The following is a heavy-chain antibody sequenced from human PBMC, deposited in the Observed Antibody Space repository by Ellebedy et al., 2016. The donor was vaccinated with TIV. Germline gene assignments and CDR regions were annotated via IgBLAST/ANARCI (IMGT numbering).Heavy chain of an antibody. Sequence: SETLSLTXTVSGGSISSYYWSWIRQPPGKGLEWIGFIYYSGSTNYNPSLKSRVTISVDTSKNQFSLKLSSVTAADTAVYYCARDSGSRTDYWGQGTLVTVFS. D-gene: IGHD1-26*01. V-gene: IGHV4-59*01. J-gene: IGHJ4*02. CDR2: IYYSGST. CDR3: ARDSGSRTDY. CDR1: GGSISSYY.